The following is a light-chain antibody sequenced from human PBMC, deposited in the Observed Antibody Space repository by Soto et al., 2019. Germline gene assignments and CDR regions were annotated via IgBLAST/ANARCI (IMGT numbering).Light chain of an antibody. CDR2: GAS. Sequence: EILMTQSPATLSVSPGERATLSCRASQSVNSNLAWYQQRPGQAPRVLIYGASSRATGIPARFSGSGSGTDFTLTISSLQSEDFAVYYCQQYNNWPPLYTFGQGTKLEIK. CDR3: QQYNNWPPLYT. CDR1: QSVNSN. J-gene: IGKJ2*01. V-gene: IGKV3-15*01.